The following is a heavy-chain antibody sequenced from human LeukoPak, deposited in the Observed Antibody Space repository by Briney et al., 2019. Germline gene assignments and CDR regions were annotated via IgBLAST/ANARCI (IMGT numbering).Heavy chain of an antibody. CDR1: GGSFSGYY. CDR3: ARHRYYDSSGYSSMAFDI. D-gene: IGHD3-22*01. CDR2: INHGGST. J-gene: IGHJ3*02. V-gene: IGHV4-34*01. Sequence: SETLSLTCAVYGGSFSGYYWSWIRQPPGKGLEWIGEINHGGSTNYNPSLKSRVTISVDTSKNQFSLKLSSVTAADTAVYYCARHRYYDSSGYSSMAFDIWGQGTMVTVSS.